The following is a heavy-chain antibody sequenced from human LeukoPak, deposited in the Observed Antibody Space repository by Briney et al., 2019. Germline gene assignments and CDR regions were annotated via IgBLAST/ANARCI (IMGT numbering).Heavy chain of an antibody. CDR1: GFTFSSYA. J-gene: IGHJ4*02. Sequence: GGSLRLSCAASGFTFSSYAMSWVRQAPGKGLEWVSAISGSGGSTYYADSVKGRFTISRDNAKNSLYLQMNSLRAEDTAVYYCARGFGYCSGGSCYSVDYWGQGTLVTVSS. CDR2: ISGSGGST. D-gene: IGHD2-15*01. CDR3: ARGFGYCSGGSCYSVDY. V-gene: IGHV3-23*01.